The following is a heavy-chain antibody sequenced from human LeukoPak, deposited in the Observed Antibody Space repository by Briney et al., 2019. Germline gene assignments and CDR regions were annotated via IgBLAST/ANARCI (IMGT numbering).Heavy chain of an antibody. CDR3: ARGVRYCTNGVCSRYFDY. D-gene: IGHD2-8*01. CDR1: GGSISSGGYY. Sequence: SETLSLTCTVSGGSISSGGYYWSWIRQHPGKGLEWIGYIYYSGSTYYNPSLKSRVTISVDTSKNQFSLKLSSATAADTAVYYCARGVRYCTNGVCSRYFDYWGQGTLVTVSS. CDR2: IYYSGST. V-gene: IGHV4-31*03. J-gene: IGHJ4*02.